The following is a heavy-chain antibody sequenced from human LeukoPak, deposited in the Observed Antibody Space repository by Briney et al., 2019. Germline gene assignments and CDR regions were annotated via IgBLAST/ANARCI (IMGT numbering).Heavy chain of an antibody. CDR2: INHSGST. J-gene: IGHJ4*02. Sequence: SETLSLTCAVYGGSFSGYYWSWIRQPPGKGLEWIGEINHSGSTNYNPSLKSRVTISLDTSKNQFSLKLSSVTAANTAVYYCATGDYDFWSGYYTGIGYWGQGTLVTVSS. CDR1: GGSFSGYY. V-gene: IGHV4-34*01. D-gene: IGHD3-3*01. CDR3: ATGDYDFWSGYYTGIGY.